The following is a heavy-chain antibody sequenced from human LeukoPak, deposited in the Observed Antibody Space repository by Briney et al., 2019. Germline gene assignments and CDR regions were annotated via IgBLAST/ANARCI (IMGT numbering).Heavy chain of an antibody. J-gene: IGHJ1*01. CDR1: GGSISSYY. Sequence: PSETLSLTCTVSGGSISSYYWSWIRQPPGKGLEWIGYIYYSGSTNYNPSLKGRVTISVDTSKNQFSLKLSSVTAADTAVYYCAGPSSGWYEFYFQHWGQGTLVTVSS. CDR3: AGPSSGWYEFYFQH. CDR2: IYYSGST. V-gene: IGHV4-59*08. D-gene: IGHD6-19*01.